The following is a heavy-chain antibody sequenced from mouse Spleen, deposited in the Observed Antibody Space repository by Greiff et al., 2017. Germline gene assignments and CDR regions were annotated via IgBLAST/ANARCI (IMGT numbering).Heavy chain of an antibody. CDR1: GFTFSSYA. J-gene: IGHJ2*01. CDR3: ARSYRYDSYYFDY. Sequence: DVKLVESGGGLVKLGGSLKLSCAASGFTFSSYAMSWVRQTPEKRLEWVATISSGGGNTYYPDSVKGRFTISRDNAKNTLYLQMSSLKSEDTAMYYCARSYRYDSYYFDYWGQGTTLTVSS. V-gene: IGHV5-9*04. D-gene: IGHD2-14*01. CDR2: ISSGGGNT.